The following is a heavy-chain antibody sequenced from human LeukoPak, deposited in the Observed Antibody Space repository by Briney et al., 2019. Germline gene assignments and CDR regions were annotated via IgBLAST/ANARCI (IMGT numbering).Heavy chain of an antibody. CDR2: ISYDGSNK. CDR3: ARGGIVVVITEFDY. CDR1: GFTFSSYG. V-gene: IGHV3-30*03. D-gene: IGHD3-22*01. J-gene: IGHJ4*02. Sequence: GGSLRLSCAASGFTFSSYGMHWVRQAPGKGLEWVAVISYDGSNKYYADSVKGRFTISRDNSKNTLYLQMNSLRAEDTAVYYCARGGIVVVITEFDYWGQGTLVTVSS.